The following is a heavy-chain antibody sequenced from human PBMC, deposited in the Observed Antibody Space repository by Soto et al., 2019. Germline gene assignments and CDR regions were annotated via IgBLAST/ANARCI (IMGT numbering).Heavy chain of an antibody. Sequence: SETLSLTCAVSGAPISSSKWWSWVRQPPGKGLEWIGEIYDSGSTNYNPSLKSRVTISMDKSKNQFSLKLSSVTAADTAVYYCARRFFDYWGQGTLVTVSS. V-gene: IGHV4-4*02. CDR2: IYDSGST. J-gene: IGHJ4*02. CDR3: ARRFFDY. CDR1: GAPISSSKW.